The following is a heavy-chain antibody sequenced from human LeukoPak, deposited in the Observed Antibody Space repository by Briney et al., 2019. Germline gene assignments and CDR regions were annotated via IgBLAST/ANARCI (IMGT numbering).Heavy chain of an antibody. J-gene: IGHJ5*02. V-gene: IGHV5-51*01. CDR2: IYPGDSDT. D-gene: IGHD6-6*01. Sequence: GESLKISCQSSGYTFTSYWTGWVRQMPRKGLQWMGIIYPGDSDTTYSPSFQGQVTISADKSISTAYLQWSSLKASDPAIYYCARLIVGSSSTGWFDPWGQGTLVTVSS. CDR3: ARLIVGSSSTGWFDP. CDR1: GYTFTSYW.